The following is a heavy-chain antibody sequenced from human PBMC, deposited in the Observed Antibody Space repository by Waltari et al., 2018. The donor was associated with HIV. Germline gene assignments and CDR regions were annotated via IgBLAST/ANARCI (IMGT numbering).Heavy chain of an antibody. V-gene: IGHV3-21*01. CDR1: GFTFSSFS. D-gene: IGHD2-21*01. J-gene: IGHJ4*02. CDR3: ARFDGGNSEVYH. CDR2: IDSSNTYI. Sequence: EVQLVESGGGLVKPGGSLRLSCAASGFTFSSFSMSWIRQAPGRGLEWVASIDSSNTYIHYADSVRGRFTISRENAKNSLYLQMNSLRAEDTALYYCARFDGGNSEVYHWGQGTLVTVSS.